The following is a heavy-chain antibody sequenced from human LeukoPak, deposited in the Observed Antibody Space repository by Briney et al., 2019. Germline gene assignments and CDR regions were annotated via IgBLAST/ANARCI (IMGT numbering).Heavy chain of an antibody. Sequence: GASVKVSCKASGYTFTGYYMHWVRQAPGQGLEWMGWINPNSGGTNYAQKFQGRVTMTRDTSISTAYMELSRLRSDDTAVYYCARGTGLVPYCDILTGYHQFDYWGQGTLVTVSS. CDR1: GYTFTGYY. CDR3: ARGTGLVPYCDILTGYHQFDY. J-gene: IGHJ4*02. D-gene: IGHD3-9*01. CDR2: INPNSGGT. V-gene: IGHV1-2*02.